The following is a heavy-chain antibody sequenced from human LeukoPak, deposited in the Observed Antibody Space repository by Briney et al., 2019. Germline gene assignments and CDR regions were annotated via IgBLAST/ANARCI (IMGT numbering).Heavy chain of an antibody. Sequence: GGSLRLSCVASGFTFSSYWMHWVRQDPRKGLVWVSRINGDGRNINYADSVRGRFTISRDNAKNTLYLQMNSLRAEDTAVYYCARANYYDSSGYYGTFDYWGQGTLVTVSS. D-gene: IGHD3-22*01. CDR1: GFTFSSYW. J-gene: IGHJ4*02. V-gene: IGHV3-74*01. CDR2: INGDGRNI. CDR3: ARANYYDSSGYYGTFDY.